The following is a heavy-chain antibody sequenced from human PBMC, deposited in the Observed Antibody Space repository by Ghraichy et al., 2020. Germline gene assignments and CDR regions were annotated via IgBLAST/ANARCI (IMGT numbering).Heavy chain of an antibody. Sequence: SETLSLTCAVYGGSFSGYYWSWIRQPPGKGLEWIGEINHSGSTNYNPSLKSRVTISVDTSKNQFSLKLSSVTAAETAVYYCARGTRGYSSGWYPHLGGYGMDVWGQGTTVTVSS. D-gene: IGHD6-19*01. CDR2: INHSGST. J-gene: IGHJ6*02. CDR1: GGSFSGYY. CDR3: ARGTRGYSSGWYPHLGGYGMDV. V-gene: IGHV4-34*01.